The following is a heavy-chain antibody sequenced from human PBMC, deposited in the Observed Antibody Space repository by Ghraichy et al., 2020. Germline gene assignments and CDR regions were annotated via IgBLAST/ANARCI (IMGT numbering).Heavy chain of an antibody. Sequence: SETLSLTCAVYGGSFSGYYWSWIRQPPGKGLEWIGEINHSGSTNYNPSLKSRVTISVDTSKNQFSLKLSSVTAADTAVYYCARRGGSGSRYWGQGTLVTVSS. J-gene: IGHJ4*02. V-gene: IGHV4-34*01. D-gene: IGHD3-10*01. CDR2: INHSGST. CDR1: GGSFSGYY. CDR3: ARRGGSGSRY.